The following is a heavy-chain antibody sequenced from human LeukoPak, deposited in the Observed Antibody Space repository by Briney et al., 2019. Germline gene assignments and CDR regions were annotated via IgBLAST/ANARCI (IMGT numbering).Heavy chain of an antibody. CDR2: ISGSGDST. V-gene: IGHV3-23*01. J-gene: IGHJ4*02. Sequence: GGSLRLSCAASGLTSSNCGMTWVRQTPGKGLEWVSGISGSGDSTFYADSVKGRFTISRDNSKNTLYLQMNSLRVEDTATYYCAARPTSAAVAPSDFWGQGTLVTVSS. D-gene: IGHD6-19*01. CDR1: GLTSSNCG. CDR3: AARPTSAAVAPSDF.